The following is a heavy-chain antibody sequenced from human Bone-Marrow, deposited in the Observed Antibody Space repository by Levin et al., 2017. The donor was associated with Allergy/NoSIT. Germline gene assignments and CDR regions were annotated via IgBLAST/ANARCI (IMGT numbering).Heavy chain of an antibody. CDR3: ARRNNYDSFDL. CDR1: GFTVSRYY. J-gene: IGHJ4*02. Sequence: GESLKISCAASGFTVSRYYMSWVRQAPGKGLEWVSVLYSGGSSYHAESVKGRFTVSRDNSKNILYLQMESLGVEETAIYYCARRNNYDSFDLWGQGARVTVSS. D-gene: IGHD5-24*01. V-gene: IGHV3-53*01. CDR2: LYSGGSS.